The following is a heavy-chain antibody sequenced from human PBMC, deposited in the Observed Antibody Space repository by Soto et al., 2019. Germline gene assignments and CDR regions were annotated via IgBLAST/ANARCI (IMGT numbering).Heavy chain of an antibody. CDR2: IIPIFGTA. V-gene: IGHV1-69*13. J-gene: IGHJ4*02. Sequence: ASVKVSCKASGGTFSSYAISWVRQAPGQGLEWMGGIIPIFGTANYAQKFQGRVTITADESTSTAYMELSSLRSEDTAVYYCARALYYYDSSGYSDYWGQGNLVTVSS. D-gene: IGHD3-22*01. CDR3: ARALYYYDSSGYSDY. CDR1: GGTFSSYA.